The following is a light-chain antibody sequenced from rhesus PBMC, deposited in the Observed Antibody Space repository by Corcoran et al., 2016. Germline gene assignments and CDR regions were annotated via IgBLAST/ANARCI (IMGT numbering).Light chain of an antibody. V-gene: IGKV1-21*01. CDR1: QGITND. CDR3: QHYYSTPYS. CDR2: EAS. J-gene: IGKJ2*01. Sequence: DIQMTQSPSSLSASVGDRVTITCRASQGITNDLAWYQQKPGETPKILIYEASSLQSGIPSRFSGRGSWTDFTLTISSLQPEDFATYYCQHYYSTPYSFGQGTKVEIK.